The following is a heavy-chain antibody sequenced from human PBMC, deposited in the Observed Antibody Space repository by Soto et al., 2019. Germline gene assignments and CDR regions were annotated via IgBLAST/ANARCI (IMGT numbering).Heavy chain of an antibody. D-gene: IGHD5-18*01. Sequence: GESLKISGKGSGYSFTSYWIGWVRQMPGKGLEWMGIIYPGDSDTRYSPSFQGQVTISADKSISTAYLQWSSLKASDTAMYYCARRSITAYYYYGMDVWGQGTTVTVSS. CDR3: ARRSITAYYYYGMDV. CDR2: IYPGDSDT. J-gene: IGHJ6*02. V-gene: IGHV5-51*01. CDR1: GYSFTSYW.